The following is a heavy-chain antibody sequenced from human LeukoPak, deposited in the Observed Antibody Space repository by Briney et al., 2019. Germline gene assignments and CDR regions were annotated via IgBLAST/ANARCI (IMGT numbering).Heavy chain of an antibody. CDR2: IYYSGST. CDR1: GGSISSSSDY. Sequence: SETLSLTCTVSGGSISSSSDYCGWIRQPPGKGLEGIGSIYYSGSTYYNPSLKSRVTISVDTSKNQFSLKLSSVPAADTAVYYCARDPPNTGAFDIWGQGTMVTVSS. J-gene: IGHJ3*02. D-gene: IGHD1-1*01. V-gene: IGHV4-39*07. CDR3: ARDPPNTGAFDI.